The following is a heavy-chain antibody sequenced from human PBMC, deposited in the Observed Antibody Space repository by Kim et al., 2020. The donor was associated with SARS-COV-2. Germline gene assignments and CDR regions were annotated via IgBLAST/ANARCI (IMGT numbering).Heavy chain of an antibody. J-gene: IGHJ4*02. D-gene: IGHD2-15*01. Sequence: SETLSLTCTVSGGSVSSGSYYWSWIRQPPGKGLEWIGCIYYSGSTNYNSSLKSRVTISVDTSKNQFSLKLSSVTAADTAVYYCARADGGNDEYWGQGTLV. CDR3: ARADGGNDEY. V-gene: IGHV4-61*01. CDR1: GGSVSSGSYY. CDR2: IYYSGST.